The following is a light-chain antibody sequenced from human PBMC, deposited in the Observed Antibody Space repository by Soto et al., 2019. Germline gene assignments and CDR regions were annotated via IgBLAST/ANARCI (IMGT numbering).Light chain of an antibody. CDR1: SSDVGGYNY. CDR2: EVS. V-gene: IGLV2-14*01. Sequence: QSALTQPASVSGSPGQSITISCTGTSSDVGGYNYVSWYQQNPGKVPKLMIYEVSNRPSGVSNRFSGSKCGNTASLTISGLQAEDEADYYCSSYTSSSHVLFSGGTKLTVL. J-gene: IGLJ2*01. CDR3: SSYTSSSHVL.